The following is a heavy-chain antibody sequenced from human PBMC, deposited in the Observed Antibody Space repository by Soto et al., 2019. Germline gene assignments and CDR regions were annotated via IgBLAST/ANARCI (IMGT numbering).Heavy chain of an antibody. D-gene: IGHD4-17*01. CDR3: ANVGDDFLFDP. Sequence: EVQLLESGGGLVQPGGSLRLSCAASGFTFSNYAMSWVRQAPGKGLEWVSSINHGGDNTYYADSVKGRFTISRDNSRNTLYLQMNSLRAEDTAVYHCANVGDDFLFDPWGQGTLVTVSS. J-gene: IGHJ5*02. CDR2: INHGGDNT. CDR1: GFTFSNYA. V-gene: IGHV3-23*01.